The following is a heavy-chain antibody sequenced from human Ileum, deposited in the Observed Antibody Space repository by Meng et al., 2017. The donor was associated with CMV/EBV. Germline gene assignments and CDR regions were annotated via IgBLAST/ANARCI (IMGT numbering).Heavy chain of an antibody. V-gene: IGHV3-7*01. CDR2: IKEDGGQK. D-gene: IGHD2-15*01. CDR3: VRDAGWFHFDY. CDR1: GFSFSTYW. Sequence: GESLKISCAASGFSFSTYWMTWVRQAPGKGLEWLANIKEDGGQKNYVDSLKGRFTISRDNAKNSLYLQMNTLRADDTAVYYCVRDAGWFHFDYWGLGTLVTVSS. J-gene: IGHJ4*02.